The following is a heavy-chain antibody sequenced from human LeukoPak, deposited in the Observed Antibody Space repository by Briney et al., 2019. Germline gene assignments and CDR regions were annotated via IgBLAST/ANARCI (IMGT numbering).Heavy chain of an antibody. CDR3: AGMLESDHGSGSSYDY. CDR1: GGSISSGSYY. D-gene: IGHD3-10*01. J-gene: IGHJ4*02. V-gene: IGHV4-61*02. Sequence: PSETLSLTCTVSGGSISSGSYYWSSIRQPAGKGLEWIGRIYTSGSTNYNPSLKSRVTISVDTSKNQFSLKLSSVTAADTAVYYCAGMLESDHGSGSSYDYWGQGTLVTVSS. CDR2: IYTSGST.